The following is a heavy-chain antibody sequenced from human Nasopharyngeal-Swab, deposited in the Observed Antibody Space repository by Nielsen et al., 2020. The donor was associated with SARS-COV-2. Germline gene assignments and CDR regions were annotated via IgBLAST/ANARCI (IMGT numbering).Heavy chain of an antibody. Sequence: GESLKISCAASGFTFSSYWMHWVRQAPGKGLVWVSRINSDGSSTSYADSVKGRFTISRDNAKNTLYLQTNSLRAEDTAVYHCARDFSYGSGSGWFDPWGQGTLVTVSS. D-gene: IGHD3-10*01. V-gene: IGHV3-74*01. CDR3: ARDFSYGSGSGWFDP. CDR1: GFTFSSYW. J-gene: IGHJ5*02. CDR2: INSDGSST.